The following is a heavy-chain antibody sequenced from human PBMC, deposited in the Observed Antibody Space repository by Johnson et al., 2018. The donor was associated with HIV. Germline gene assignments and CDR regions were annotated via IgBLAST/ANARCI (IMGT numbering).Heavy chain of an antibody. CDR2: ISSTSSII. V-gene: IGHV3-11*01. J-gene: IGHJ3*02. Sequence: QVLLVESGGGLVKPGGSLRLSCAASGFTFRDYDMSWNRQDPGNGLEWISYISSTSSIIDYVDSVRGRFTISRDNTENSLYLQMNSLRVEDTALYYCANTGIDAFDIWGQGTMVTVSS. D-gene: IGHD1-26*01. CDR3: ANTGIDAFDI. CDR1: GFTFRDYD.